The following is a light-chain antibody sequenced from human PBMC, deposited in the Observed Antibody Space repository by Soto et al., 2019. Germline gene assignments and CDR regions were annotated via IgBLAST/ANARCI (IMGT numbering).Light chain of an antibody. CDR1: GSNIGSNS. CDR2: DNN. Sequence: QSVLTQPPSVSAAPGQTVTISCSGSGSNIGSNSVSWYQQVPGTAPKLLLYDNNKRPSGIPDRFSGSKSGTSATLGITGLQTGEEADYYCGTWESYLSVGVFGGGTKQTVL. CDR3: GTWESYLSVGV. J-gene: IGLJ2*01. V-gene: IGLV1-51*01.